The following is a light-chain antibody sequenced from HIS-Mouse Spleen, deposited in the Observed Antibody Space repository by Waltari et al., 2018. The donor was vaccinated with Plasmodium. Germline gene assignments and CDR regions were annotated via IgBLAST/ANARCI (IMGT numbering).Light chain of an antibody. V-gene: IGKV3-11*01. CDR3: QQRSNWPLYT. Sequence: EIVLTQSPATLSLSPGERATLSCRASQSVSSYLAWYQQKPGQAPRLLIYDASNRATGSPARFSGSVSGTDFTLTISSLEPEDFAVYYCQQRSNWPLYTFGQGTKLEIK. J-gene: IGKJ2*01. CDR1: QSVSSY. CDR2: DAS.